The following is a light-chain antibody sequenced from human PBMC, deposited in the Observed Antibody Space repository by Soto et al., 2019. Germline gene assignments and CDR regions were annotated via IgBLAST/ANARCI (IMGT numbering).Light chain of an antibody. Sequence: QSPSFLSASVGDRVTIICRASQDISSYLAWYQQKSGASPKLLIYAASTLQSGVPSRFSGSGSGTEFTLTITSLQPEDFATYYCHQLNSYPIPFGQGALLEVK. CDR2: AAS. CDR1: QDISSY. V-gene: IGKV1-9*01. J-gene: IGKJ5*01. CDR3: HQLNSYPIP.